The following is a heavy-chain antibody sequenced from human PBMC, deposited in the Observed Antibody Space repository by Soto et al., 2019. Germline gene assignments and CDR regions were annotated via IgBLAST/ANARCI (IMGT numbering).Heavy chain of an antibody. J-gene: IGHJ4*02. Sequence: QVQLVQSGAEVKKPGASVQVSCKASGYTFTSYAMHWVRQAPGQRLEWMGWINAGNGNTKYSQKFQGRVTITRDTSASTAYMELSSLRSEDTAVYYCARVIAVVLPFAYWGQGTLVTVSS. D-gene: IGHD6-19*01. CDR3: ARVIAVVLPFAY. CDR2: INAGNGNT. V-gene: IGHV1-3*01. CDR1: GYTFTSYA.